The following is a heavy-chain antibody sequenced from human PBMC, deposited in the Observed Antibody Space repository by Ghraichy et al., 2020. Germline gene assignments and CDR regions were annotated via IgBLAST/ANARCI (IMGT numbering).Heavy chain of an antibody. CDR3: ARDGPYNWNYFRIRYFDY. CDR2: ISSSSSYI. Sequence: GGSLRLSCAASGFTFSSYSMNWVRQAPGKGLEWVSSISSSSSYIYYADSVKGRFTISRDNAKNSLYLQMNSLRAEDTAVYYCARDGPYNWNYFRIRYFDYWGQGTLVTVSS. V-gene: IGHV3-21*01. D-gene: IGHD1-7*01. CDR1: GFTFSSYS. J-gene: IGHJ4*02.